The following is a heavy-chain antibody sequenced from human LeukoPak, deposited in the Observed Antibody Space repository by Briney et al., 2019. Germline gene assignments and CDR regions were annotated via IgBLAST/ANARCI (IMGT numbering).Heavy chain of an antibody. CDR3: AIVEMAQLTRNLDAFDI. V-gene: IGHV1-69*04. CDR1: GGTFSSYA. D-gene: IGHD5-24*01. J-gene: IGHJ3*02. CDR2: IIPILGIA. Sequence: ASVKVSCKASGGTFSSYAISWVRQAPGQGLEWMGRIIPILGIANYAQKFQGRVTITADKSTSTAYMELSSLRSEDTAVYYCAIVEMAQLTRNLDAFDIWGQGTMVAVSS.